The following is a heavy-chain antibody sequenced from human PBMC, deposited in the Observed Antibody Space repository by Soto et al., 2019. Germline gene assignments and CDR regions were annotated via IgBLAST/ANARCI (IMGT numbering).Heavy chain of an antibody. J-gene: IGHJ6*02. CDR1: GFTFSSYA. Sequence: EVQLLESGGGLVQPGGSLRLSCAASGFTFSSYAMSWVRQAPGKGLEWVAAISGSGGSTYYADSVKGRFTISRDNSKNTPYLQMNSLRTEDTAVYYCAKSVVVYAIQSGMDVWGQGTTVTVSS. CDR2: ISGSGGST. V-gene: IGHV3-23*01. CDR3: AKSVVVYAIQSGMDV. D-gene: IGHD2-8*02.